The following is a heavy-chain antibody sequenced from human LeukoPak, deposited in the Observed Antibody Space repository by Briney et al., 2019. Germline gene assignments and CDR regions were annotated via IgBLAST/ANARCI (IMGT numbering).Heavy chain of an antibody. CDR1: GFTFSSFS. Sequence: GGSLRLSRAASGFTFSSFSMSWVRQAPGEGREWVPAISGSGGSTYYADPGKGRIPIPRDQPENTLYLEMNSLRAEDTAVYYCAKAPAPAYDGSGYYSSRFDYWGQGTLVTVSA. J-gene: IGHJ4*02. CDR2: ISGSGGST. D-gene: IGHD3-22*01. CDR3: AKAPAPAYDGSGYYSSRFDY. V-gene: IGHV3-23*01.